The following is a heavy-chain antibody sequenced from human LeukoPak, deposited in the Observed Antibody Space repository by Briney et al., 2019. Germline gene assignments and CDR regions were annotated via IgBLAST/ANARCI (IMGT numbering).Heavy chain of an antibody. CDR1: GYTFTGYY. CDR3: ARVPPVVGTAHHDAFDI. D-gene: IGHD2-15*01. J-gene: IGHJ3*02. CDR2: INPNSGGT. V-gene: IGHV1-2*02. Sequence: ASVKVSCKASGYTFTGYYMHWVRQAPGQGLEWMGWINPNSGGTNYAQKFQGRVTMTRDTSISTAYMELSRPRSDDTAVYYCARVPPVVGTAHHDAFDIWGQGTMVTVSS.